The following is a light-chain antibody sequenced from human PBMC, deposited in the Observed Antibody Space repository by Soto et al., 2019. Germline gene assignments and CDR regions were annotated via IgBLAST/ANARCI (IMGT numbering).Light chain of an antibody. Sequence: DIQMTQSPSSLSASVGDRVTITCRASQSISSYLNWYQQKPGKAPKLLIYDASSLESGVPSRFSGSGSGTEFTLTISSLQPEDFATYYCQQSYSTPITFGQGTRLEIK. CDR1: QSISSY. CDR3: QQSYSTPIT. CDR2: DAS. V-gene: IGKV1-39*01. J-gene: IGKJ5*01.